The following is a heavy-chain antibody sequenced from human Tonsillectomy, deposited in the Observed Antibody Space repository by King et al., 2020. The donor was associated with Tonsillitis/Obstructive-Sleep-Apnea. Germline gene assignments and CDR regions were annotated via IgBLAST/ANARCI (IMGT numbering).Heavy chain of an antibody. V-gene: IGHV1-46*01. Sequence: QLVQSGAEVKKPGASVKVSCKSSGYTFTRYYMHWVRQAPGQGLEWMGIINPSGGSTSYAQKFQGRVTMTRDTSTSTVYMELSSLTCEDTAVYYCAREITAAWATSDEDAFDIWGQGTMVTVSS. CDR3: AREITAAWATSDEDAFDI. CDR2: INPSGGST. CDR1: GYTFTRYY. D-gene: IGHD1-20*01. J-gene: IGHJ3*02.